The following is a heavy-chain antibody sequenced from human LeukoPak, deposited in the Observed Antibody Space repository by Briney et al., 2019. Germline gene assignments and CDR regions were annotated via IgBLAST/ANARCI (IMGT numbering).Heavy chain of an antibody. CDR1: GFTFSSYS. J-gene: IGHJ3*02. CDR2: ISSSSSYI. V-gene: IGHV3-21*01. D-gene: IGHD3-9*01. Sequence: PGGSLRLSCAASGFTFSSYSMNWVRQAPGKGLEWVSSISSSSSYIYYADSVKGRFTISRDNAKNSLYLQMNSLRAEDTAVYYCAGVSGYDILTGYYIEGAFDIWGQGTMVTVSS. CDR3: AGVSGYDILTGYYIEGAFDI.